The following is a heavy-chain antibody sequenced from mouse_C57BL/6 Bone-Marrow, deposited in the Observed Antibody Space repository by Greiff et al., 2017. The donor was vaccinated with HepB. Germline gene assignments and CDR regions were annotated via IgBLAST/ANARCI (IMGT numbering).Heavy chain of an antibody. V-gene: IGHV3-6*01. D-gene: IGHD1-1*01. Sequence: EVQLVESGPGLVKPSQSLSLTCSVTGYSITSGYYWNWIRQFPGNKLEWMGYISYDGSNNYNPSLKNRISITRDTSKNQFFLKLNSVTTEDTATYYCARESSYVPYAMDYWGQGTSVTVSS. J-gene: IGHJ4*01. CDR3: ARESSYVPYAMDY. CDR1: GYSITSGYY. CDR2: ISYDGSN.